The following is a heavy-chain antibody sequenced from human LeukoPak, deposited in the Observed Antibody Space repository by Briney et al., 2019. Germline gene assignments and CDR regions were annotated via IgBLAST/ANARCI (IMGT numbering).Heavy chain of an antibody. Sequence: GGSLRLSCAASGFTFSSYEMNWARQAPGKGLEWVSSISSSSSYIYYADSVKGRFTISRDNAKNSLYLQMNSLRAEDTAVYYCARDPHIYYDSSGYYFDYWGQGTLVTVSS. CDR1: GFTFSSYE. CDR2: ISSSSSYI. CDR3: ARDPHIYYDSSGYYFDY. D-gene: IGHD3-22*01. J-gene: IGHJ4*02. V-gene: IGHV3-21*01.